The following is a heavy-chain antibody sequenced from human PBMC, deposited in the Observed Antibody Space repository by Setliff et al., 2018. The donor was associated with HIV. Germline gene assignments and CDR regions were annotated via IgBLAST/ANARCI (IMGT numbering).Heavy chain of an antibody. CDR3: ARGRYRSRWYVSDHYYIDV. CDR2: IYYRGST. J-gene: IGHJ6*03. Sequence: SETLSLTCTVSGGSISSSSYYWGWIRQPPGKGLQWIGSIYYRGSTYYNPSLKSRVTISVDTSKNQFSLKLRSVTAADTALYYCARGRYRSRWYVSDHYYIDVWGKGTTVTVS. V-gene: IGHV4-39*01. CDR1: GGSISSSSYY. D-gene: IGHD6-13*01.